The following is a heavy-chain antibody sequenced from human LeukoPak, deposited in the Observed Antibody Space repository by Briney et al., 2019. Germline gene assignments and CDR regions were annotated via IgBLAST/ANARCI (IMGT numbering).Heavy chain of an antibody. D-gene: IGHD3-22*01. J-gene: IGHJ4*02. CDR1: GFTFSSYS. CDR2: ISSSSRTI. V-gene: IGHV3-48*04. Sequence: PGGSLRLPCAASGFTFSSYSMNWVRQTPGKGLEWLSYISSSSRTIYYADSVKGRFTISRDNAKNSLYLQMNSLRAEDTAVYYCARDGFHYYDSSGYPDWGQGTLVTVSS. CDR3: ARDGFHYYDSSGYPD.